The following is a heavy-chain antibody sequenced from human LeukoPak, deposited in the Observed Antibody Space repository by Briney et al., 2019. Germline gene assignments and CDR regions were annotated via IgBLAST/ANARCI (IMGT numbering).Heavy chain of an antibody. CDR3: AKDQVAGAGGD. D-gene: IGHD6-13*01. CDR2: ILPDGSER. Sequence: GGSLRLSCAASGFTFSYYWMSWVRQAPGKGLEWVASILPDGSERYYVGSVKGRFTISRDNAKNSLHLQMNSLRAEDTAVYYCAKDQVAGAGGDWGQGTLVSVSS. J-gene: IGHJ4*02. CDR1: GFTFSYYW. V-gene: IGHV3-7*05.